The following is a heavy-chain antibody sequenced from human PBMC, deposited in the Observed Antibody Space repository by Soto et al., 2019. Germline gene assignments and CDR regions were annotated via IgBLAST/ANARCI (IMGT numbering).Heavy chain of an antibody. CDR2: INWNSGSI. Sequence: SLRLSFAASGFIVDDYAMHWVRQVPGKGLEWVSGINWNSGSIGYGDSVKGRFAISRDNAKNSLHLQMNSLSAEDTSFYYCVKDESINWYSGHFRHWGQGTLVTVSS. V-gene: IGHV3-9*01. J-gene: IGHJ1*01. CDR1: GFIVDDYA. CDR3: VKDESINWYSGHFRH. D-gene: IGHD6-13*01.